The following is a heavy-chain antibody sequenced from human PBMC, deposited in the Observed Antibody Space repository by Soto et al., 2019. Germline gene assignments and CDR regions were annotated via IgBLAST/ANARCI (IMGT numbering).Heavy chain of an antibody. CDR3: AKSWPSGRNYFFDY. CDR2: ISDSGSST. Sequence: GGSLRLSCAASGFTFNSYAMTWVRQAPGKGLEWVSVISDSGSSTNYADSVQGRFTISRDNSKNTLYLQLSSLRAEDTAIYYCAKSWPSGRNYFFDYWGQGT. CDR1: GFTFNSYA. V-gene: IGHV3-23*01. D-gene: IGHD3-10*01. J-gene: IGHJ4*02.